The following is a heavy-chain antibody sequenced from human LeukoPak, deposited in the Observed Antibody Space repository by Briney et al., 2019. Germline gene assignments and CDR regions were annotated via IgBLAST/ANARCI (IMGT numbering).Heavy chain of an antibody. V-gene: IGHV3-48*02. J-gene: IGHJ4*02. CDR2: VSGSSNI. D-gene: IGHD6-19*01. CDR3: ARTPGIAVAGTMYY. Sequence: GGSLRLSCAASGVTFSSYTMNWVRQAPGKGLGWVSTVSGSSNIHYSDSVKGRFTISRDNARNSLYLQMNSLRDEDTAVYYCARTPGIAVAGTMYYWGQGTLVTVSS. CDR1: GVTFSSYT.